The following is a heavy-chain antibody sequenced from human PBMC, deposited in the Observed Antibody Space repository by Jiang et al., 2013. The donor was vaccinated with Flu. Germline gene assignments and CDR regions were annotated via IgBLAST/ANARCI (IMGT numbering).Heavy chain of an antibody. Sequence: SVKVSCKASGYTLPAMVSAGCDRPLDKGLSGWDGSALTMVTQTMHRSSRAESTMTTDTSTSTAYMELRSLRSDDTAVYYCARDETDYDFWSGYQYFQHWGQGTLVTVSS. CDR3: ARDETDYDFWSGYQYFQH. J-gene: IGHJ1*01. CDR2: SALTMVT. D-gene: IGHD3-3*01. CDR1: GYTLPAMV. V-gene: IGHV1-18*01.